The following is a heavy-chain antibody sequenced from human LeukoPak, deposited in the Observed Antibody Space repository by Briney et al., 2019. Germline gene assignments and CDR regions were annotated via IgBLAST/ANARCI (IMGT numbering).Heavy chain of an antibody. J-gene: IGHJ4*02. D-gene: IGHD3-9*01. V-gene: IGHV4-61*01. CDR3: ARDSGVLRYFDWLSV. CDR2: IYYSGST. Sequence: MSSETLSLTCTVSGGSISSSSYYWSWIRQPPGKGLEWIGYIYYSGSTNYNPSLKSRVTISVDTSKNQFSLKLSSVTAADAAVYYCARDSGVLRYFDWLSVWGQGTLVTVSS. CDR1: GGSISSSSYY.